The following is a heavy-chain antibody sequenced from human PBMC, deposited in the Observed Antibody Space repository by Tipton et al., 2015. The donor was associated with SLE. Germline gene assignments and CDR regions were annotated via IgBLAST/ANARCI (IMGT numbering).Heavy chain of an antibody. D-gene: IGHD7-27*01. V-gene: IGHV4-39*07. CDR3: ARDPNGGYGSFDY. CDR1: GGSISSKNYY. CDR2: IHYSGST. Sequence: TLSLTCTVSGGSISSKNYYWGWIRQPLGKGLEWIGSIHYSGSTYDNPSFKSRVTISVDTSKNQFSLKLSSVTAADTAVYYCARDPNGGYGSFDYWGLGALVTVSS. J-gene: IGHJ4*02.